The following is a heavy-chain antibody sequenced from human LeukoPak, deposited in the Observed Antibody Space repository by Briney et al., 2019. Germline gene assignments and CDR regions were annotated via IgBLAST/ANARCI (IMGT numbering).Heavy chain of an antibody. CDR3: ARVAGDHDAFDI. CDR2: INAGNGNT. V-gene: IGHV1-3*01. Sequence: GSSVKVSCKASGYTFTSYAMHWVRQAPGQRLEWMGWINAGNGNTKYSQKFQGRVTITRDTSASTAYMELSSLRSEDTAVYYCARVAGDHDAFDIWGQGTMVTVSS. J-gene: IGHJ3*02. CDR1: GYTFTSYA. D-gene: IGHD3-10*01.